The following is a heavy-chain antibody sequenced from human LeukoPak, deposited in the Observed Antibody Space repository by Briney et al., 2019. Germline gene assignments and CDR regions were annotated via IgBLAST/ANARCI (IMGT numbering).Heavy chain of an antibody. CDR2: ISGRGGDT. J-gene: IGHJ1*01. V-gene: IGHV3-23*01. D-gene: IGHD5-24*01. CDR1: GFTFGNYA. Sequence: GGSLRLSCVGSGFTFGNYAMNWVRQAPGKGLEWVAAISGRGGDTFYADSVKGRFTFSRDNSQNTLYLQMNSLRAEDTAVYYCARDLDDYNGLPPFFQHWGQGTLVTVSS. CDR3: ARDLDDYNGLPPFFQH.